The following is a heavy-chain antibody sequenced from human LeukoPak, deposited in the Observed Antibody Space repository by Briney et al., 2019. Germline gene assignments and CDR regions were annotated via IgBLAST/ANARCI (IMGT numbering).Heavy chain of an antibody. CDR3: ARGYHYDTSGYHSAFDY. CDR2: ISSSSSYI. CDR1: GFTFSDYY. Sequence: GGSLRLSCAASGFTFSDYYMSWIRQAPGKGLEWVSSISSSSSYIYYVDSVKGRFTISRDNAKNSLYPQMNSLRAEDTAVYYCARGYHYDTSGYHSAFDYWGQGTLVTVSS. J-gene: IGHJ4*02. D-gene: IGHD3-22*01. V-gene: IGHV3-11*06.